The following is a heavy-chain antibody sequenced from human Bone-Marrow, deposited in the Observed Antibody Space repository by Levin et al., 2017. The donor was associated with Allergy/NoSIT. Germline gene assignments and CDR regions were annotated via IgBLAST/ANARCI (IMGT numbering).Heavy chain of an antibody. CDR3: AKTIEDIVVVPAAMRPRRGHYYMDV. D-gene: IGHD2-2*01. CDR2: INPNSGGT. J-gene: IGHJ6*03. Sequence: ASVKVSCKASGYTFTGYYMHWVRQAPGQGLEWMGRINPNSGGTNYAQKFQGRVTMTRDTSISTAYMELSRLRSDDTAVYYCAKTIEDIVVVPAAMRPRRGHYYMDVWGKGTTVTVSS. V-gene: IGHV1-2*06. CDR1: GYTFTGYY.